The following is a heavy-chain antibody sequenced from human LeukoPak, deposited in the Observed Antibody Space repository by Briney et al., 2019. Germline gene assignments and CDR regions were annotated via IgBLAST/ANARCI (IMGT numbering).Heavy chain of an antibody. CDR1: GFTFSSYA. V-gene: IGHV3-23*01. Sequence: QSGGSLRLSCAASGFTFSSYAMSWVRQAPGKGLEWVSAISGSGGSIYYADSVKGRFTISRDNSKNTLYLQMNSLRAEDTAVYYCAKTYGSGSYYKPPPGGYWGQGTLVTVSS. CDR2: ISGSGGSI. CDR3: AKTYGSGSYYKPPPGGY. J-gene: IGHJ4*02. D-gene: IGHD3-10*01.